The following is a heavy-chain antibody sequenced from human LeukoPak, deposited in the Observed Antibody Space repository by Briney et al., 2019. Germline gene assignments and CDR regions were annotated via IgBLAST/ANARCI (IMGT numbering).Heavy chain of an antibody. V-gene: IGHV4-34*01. CDR3: ARRGYDILTGYSNYYYYMDV. Sequence: SETLSLTCAVYGGSFSGYYWSWIRQPPGKGLEWIGEINHSGSTNYNPSLKSRVTISVDTSKNQFSLKLSSVTAADTAVYYCARRGYDILTGYSNYYYYMDVWGKGTTVTISS. D-gene: IGHD3-9*01. CDR1: GGSFSGYY. J-gene: IGHJ6*03. CDR2: INHSGST.